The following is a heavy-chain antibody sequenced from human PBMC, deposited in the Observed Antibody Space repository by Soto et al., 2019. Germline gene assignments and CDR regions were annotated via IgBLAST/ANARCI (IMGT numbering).Heavy chain of an antibody. Sequence: ASVKVSCKASGYTFTSYGISWVRQAPGQGLEWMGWISAYNGNTNYAQRLQGRVTMTTDTSTSTAYMELRSLRSDDTAVYYCARDGITSSWPFGMDVWGQGTTVTVSS. CDR3: ARDGITSSWPFGMDV. D-gene: IGHD6-13*01. CDR2: ISAYNGNT. CDR1: GYTFTSYG. J-gene: IGHJ6*02. V-gene: IGHV1-18*04.